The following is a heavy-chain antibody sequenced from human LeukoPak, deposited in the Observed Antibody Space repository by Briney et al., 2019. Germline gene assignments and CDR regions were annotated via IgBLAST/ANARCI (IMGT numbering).Heavy chain of an antibody. Sequence: ASVKVSCTASGYTFTSYDINWVRQATGQGLEWMGWMNPNSGNTGYAQKFQGRVTMTRNTSISTAYMELSSLRSEDTAVYYCARGYRRMDYFDYWGQGTLVTVSS. J-gene: IGHJ4*02. CDR3: ARGYRRMDYFDY. CDR1: GYTFTSYD. V-gene: IGHV1-8*01. D-gene: IGHD2-15*01. CDR2: MNPNSGNT.